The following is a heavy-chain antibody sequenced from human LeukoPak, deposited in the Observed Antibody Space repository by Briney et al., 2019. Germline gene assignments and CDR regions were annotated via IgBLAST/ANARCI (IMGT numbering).Heavy chain of an antibody. V-gene: IGHV4-59*01. CDR1: GGSISSYY. J-gene: IGHJ3*02. CDR3: ATGKGYCSSTSCYSSAFDI. D-gene: IGHD2-2*02. Sequence: SETLSLTCTVSGGSISSYYWSWIRQPPGKGLEWIGYIYYSGSTNYNPSLKSRVTISVDTSKNQFSLKLSSVTAADTAVYYCATGKGYCSSTSCYSSAFDIWGQGTMVTVSS. CDR2: IYYSGST.